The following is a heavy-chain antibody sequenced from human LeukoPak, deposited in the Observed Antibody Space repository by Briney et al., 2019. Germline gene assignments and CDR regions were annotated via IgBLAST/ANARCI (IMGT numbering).Heavy chain of an antibody. J-gene: IGHJ4*02. CDR1: GFALSSYS. D-gene: IGHD1-26*01. V-gene: IGHV3-48*02. CDR2: SRISDSTT. Sequence: GRSLRLSCVVSGFALSSYSVNWVRQAPGKGLEWVAYSRISDSTTKYADSVKGRFIITTDNAKNSVFLEMDSLRDEDTAVYYCARDHLWAFDYWGPGALVTVSS. CDR3: ARDHLWAFDY.